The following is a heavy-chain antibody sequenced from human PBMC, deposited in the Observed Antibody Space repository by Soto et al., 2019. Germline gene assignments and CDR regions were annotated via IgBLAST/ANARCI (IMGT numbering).Heavy chain of an antibody. V-gene: IGHV4-34*01. CDR1: GGSFSGYY. J-gene: IGHJ2*01. Sequence: QVQLQQWGAGLLKPSETLSLTCAVYGGSFSGYYWSWIRQPPGKGLEWIGEINHSGSTNYNPSLKSRVTISVDTSKNQFYLKLSSVTAADTAVYYCARGFKDYYDSSSAANWYFDLWGRGTLVTVSS. CDR3: ARGFKDYYDSSSAANWYFDL. D-gene: IGHD3-22*01. CDR2: INHSGST.